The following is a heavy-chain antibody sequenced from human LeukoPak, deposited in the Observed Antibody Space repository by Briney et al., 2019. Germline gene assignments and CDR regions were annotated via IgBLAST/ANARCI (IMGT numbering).Heavy chain of an antibody. CDR1: GGSISSYY. V-gene: IGHV4-4*07. CDR2: IYSTGST. J-gene: IGHJ6*03. D-gene: IGHD3-16*01. CDR3: ARVGVPPGRYYYYYYMDV. Sequence: SETLSLTCTVSGGSISSYYWSWIRQPAGEGLEWIGHIYSTGSTNYNPSLKSRVTLSVDRSKNQFSLRLNSVTAADTAVYYCARVGVPPGRYYYYYYMDVWGKGTTVTISS.